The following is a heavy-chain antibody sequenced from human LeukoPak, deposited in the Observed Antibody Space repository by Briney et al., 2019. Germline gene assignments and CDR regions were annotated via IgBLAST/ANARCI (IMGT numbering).Heavy chain of an antibody. J-gene: IGHJ5*02. Sequence: SETLSLTCTVSGDSISSYYWSWIRQPPGKGLEWIGYIYYSEGPNYNPSLKSRVTISVDTSKNQFSLKLNSVTAADTAVYYCARGGLVSSFDPWGQGTLVTVSS. CDR1: GDSISSYY. V-gene: IGHV4-59*01. CDR2: IYYSEGP. CDR3: ARGGLVSSFDP.